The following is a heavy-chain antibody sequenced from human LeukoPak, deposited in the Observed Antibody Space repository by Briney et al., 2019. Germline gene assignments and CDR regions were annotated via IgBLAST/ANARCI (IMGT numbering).Heavy chain of an antibody. Sequence: PGGSLRLSCAASGFTFSSYAMSWVRQAPGKGLEWISAISGSGGSTYYADSVKGRFTISRDNSKNTLYLQMNSLRAEDTAVYSCAKVQRGGTAMVNINYWGQGTLVTVSS. V-gene: IGHV3-23*01. CDR3: AKVQRGGTAMVNINY. CDR1: GFTFSSYA. D-gene: IGHD5-18*01. J-gene: IGHJ4*02. CDR2: ISGSGGST.